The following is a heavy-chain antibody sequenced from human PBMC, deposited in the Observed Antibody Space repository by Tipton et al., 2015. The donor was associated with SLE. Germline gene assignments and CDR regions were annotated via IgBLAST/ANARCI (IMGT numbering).Heavy chain of an antibody. CDR3: ARQAVGATTGWFDP. Sequence: TLSLTCTVSGGSISSGGYYWTWIRQPAGKGLEWIGHFYIGGTTNYNPSLKSRVTISVDTSKNQFSLKLSSVTAADTAVYYCARQAVGATTGWFDPWGQGTLVTVSS. J-gene: IGHJ5*02. CDR2: FYIGGTT. CDR1: GGSISSGGYY. D-gene: IGHD1-26*01. V-gene: IGHV4-61*09.